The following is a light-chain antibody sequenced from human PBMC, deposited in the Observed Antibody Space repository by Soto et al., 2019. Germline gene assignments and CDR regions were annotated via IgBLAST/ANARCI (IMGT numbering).Light chain of an antibody. J-gene: IGKJ2*01. CDR2: WAS. Sequence: DIVMTQSPDSLAVSLGERATINCKSSQSLLYISNNKNYLAWYQQKPGQPPKLLVDWASTRESGVPDRFSGSESGTYFTLTISSLQAEDVAVYYCQQYYTTPYTFGQGTKLEIK. CDR1: QSLLYISNNKNY. CDR3: QQYYTTPYT. V-gene: IGKV4-1*01.